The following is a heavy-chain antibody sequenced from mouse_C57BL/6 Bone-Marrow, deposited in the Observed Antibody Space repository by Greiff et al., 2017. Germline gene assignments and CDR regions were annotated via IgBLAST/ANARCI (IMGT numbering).Heavy chain of an antibody. CDR1: GYTFTSYW. J-gene: IGHJ3*01. CDR3: ARDRCNGSSYQLAY. Sequence: QVQLQQPGAELVRPGSSVKLSCKASGYTFTSYWMDWVKQRPGQGLEWIGNIYPSDSETHYNQKFKDKATLTVDKSSSTAYMQLSSLTSEDSAVYYCARDRCNGSSYQLAYWGQGPLVTVSA. D-gene: IGHD1-1*01. V-gene: IGHV1-61*01. CDR2: IYPSDSET.